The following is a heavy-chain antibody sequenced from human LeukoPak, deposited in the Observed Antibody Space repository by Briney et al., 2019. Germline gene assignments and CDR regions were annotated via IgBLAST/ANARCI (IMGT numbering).Heavy chain of an antibody. Sequence: ASVKVSCKASRYTFTSYGISWVRQAPGQGLEWMGWISAYNGNTNYAQKLQGRVTMTTDTSTSTAYMELRSLRSDDTAVYYCASTRSLAVTAPDDHWGQGTLVTVSS. D-gene: IGHD2-21*02. J-gene: IGHJ4*02. CDR3: ASTRSLAVTAPDDH. CDR1: RYTFTSYG. CDR2: ISAYNGNT. V-gene: IGHV1-18*01.